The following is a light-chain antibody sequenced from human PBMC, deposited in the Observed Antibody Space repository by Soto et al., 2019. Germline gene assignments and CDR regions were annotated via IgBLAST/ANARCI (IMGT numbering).Light chain of an antibody. J-gene: IGKJ2*01. CDR2: GAS. Sequence: EIVMTQSPATLSVSPGERATLSCRASQSVSSNLAWYQQKPGQAPRPLIYGASTRTSDIPARFCGSGSGTAFTLTVSSLQSEDFAVYYCHQYKNWPPYTCGQETKLEIK. CDR1: QSVSSN. CDR3: HQYKNWPPYT. V-gene: IGKV3-15*01.